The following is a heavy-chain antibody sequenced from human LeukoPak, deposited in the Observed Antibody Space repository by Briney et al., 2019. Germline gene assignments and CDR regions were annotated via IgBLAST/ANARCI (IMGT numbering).Heavy chain of an antibody. CDR3: ASFSLGGD. CDR2: INSDESIS. J-gene: IGHJ4*02. V-gene: IGHV3-74*01. CDR1: GFTFSNYW. D-gene: IGHD2-21*01. Sequence: GGSLRLSCEASGFTFSNYWMHWVRQAPNQGLMWVARINSDESISDYADSVNGRFTISRDNAKNTLSLQMDSLRADDTAVYYCASFSLGGDWGQGTLVTVSS.